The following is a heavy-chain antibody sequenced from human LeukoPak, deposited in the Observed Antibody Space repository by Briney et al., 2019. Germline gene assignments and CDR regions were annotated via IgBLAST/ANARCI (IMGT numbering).Heavy chain of an antibody. V-gene: IGHV4-59*01. Sequence: MPSETLSLTCTVSDDSISDYYRGWIRQPPGKGLEWIGYFHNSGTSTYNPSLKSRVTISADTSKNQFSLKLNSLTTADTAVYYCARDADHNPLVHWGQGTLVTVSS. J-gene: IGHJ4*02. CDR2: FHNSGTS. CDR1: DDSISDYY. CDR3: ARDADHNPLVH.